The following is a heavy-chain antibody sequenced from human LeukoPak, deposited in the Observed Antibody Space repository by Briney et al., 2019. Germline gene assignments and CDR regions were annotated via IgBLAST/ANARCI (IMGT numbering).Heavy chain of an antibody. CDR1: GFILRSYS. V-gene: IGHV3-48*01. D-gene: IGHD6-13*01. CDR2: ITSSTTI. Sequence: GGSLRLSCAASGFILRSYSMNWVRQAPGKGLEWVSYITSSTTICYADSVKGRFTISRDNSKNTLYLQSNSLRAEDTAVYYCATERDSSWTFDSWGQGTLVTVSS. J-gene: IGHJ4*02. CDR3: ATERDSSWTFDS.